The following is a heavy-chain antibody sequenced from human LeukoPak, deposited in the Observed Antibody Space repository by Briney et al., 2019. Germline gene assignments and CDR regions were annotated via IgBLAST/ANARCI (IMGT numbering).Heavy chain of an antibody. D-gene: IGHD2-2*01. Sequence: PSETLSLTCTVSGGSISSSSYYWGWIRQPPGKGLEWIGSTYYSGSTYYNPSLKSRVTISVDTSKNQFSLKLSSVTAADTAVYYCARLAPRDIVVVPAAIGCHFDYWGQGTLVTVSS. CDR1: GGSISSSSYY. CDR2: TYYSGST. V-gene: IGHV4-39*01. J-gene: IGHJ4*02. CDR3: ARLAPRDIVVVPAAIGCHFDY.